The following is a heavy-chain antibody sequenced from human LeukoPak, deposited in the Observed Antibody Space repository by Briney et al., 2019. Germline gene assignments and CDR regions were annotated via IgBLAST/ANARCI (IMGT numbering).Heavy chain of an antibody. V-gene: IGHV3-7*04. Sequence: GGSLRLSCEASGSTFSSYWTSWVRQAPGKGLEWVANIKQDGSEKYYVDSVKGRFTISRDNAKNSLYLQMNSLRAEDTAVYYCARGRTIDYWGQGTLVTVSS. CDR2: IKQDGSEK. J-gene: IGHJ4*02. CDR3: ARGRTIDY. CDR1: GSTFSSYW.